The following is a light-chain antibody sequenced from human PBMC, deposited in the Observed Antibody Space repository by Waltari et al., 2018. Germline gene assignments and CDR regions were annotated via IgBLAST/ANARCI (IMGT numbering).Light chain of an antibody. Sequence: EIVLTQSPGTLSLSPGETATLSCRASQSLTVAYVAWYQHKSGQAPRLLIYGAFYRAADIPERFSGSGSGTDFTLTISSLEPEDFAVYYCQQRSNWPPLFTFGPGTKVDIK. CDR2: GAF. CDR3: QQRSNWPPLFT. J-gene: IGKJ3*01. CDR1: QSLTVAY. V-gene: IGKV3D-20*02.